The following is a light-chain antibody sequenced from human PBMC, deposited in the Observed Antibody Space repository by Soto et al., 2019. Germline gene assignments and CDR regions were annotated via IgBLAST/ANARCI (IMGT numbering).Light chain of an antibody. J-gene: IGKJ1*01. CDR3: KQYNNWPRT. V-gene: IGKV3-15*01. Sequence: EIVMTHSPATLSVSQGERATLSCRASQSVSSNLAWYQQKPGQAHRLLIYGASTRATGIQARFSGSGSGTEFTLTIRSLQSEDFAVYYCKQYNNWPRTFGQGTKVDIK. CDR2: GAS. CDR1: QSVSSN.